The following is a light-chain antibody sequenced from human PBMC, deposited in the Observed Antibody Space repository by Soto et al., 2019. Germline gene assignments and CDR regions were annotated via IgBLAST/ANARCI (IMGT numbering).Light chain of an antibody. CDR2: EVS. J-gene: IGLJ1*01. Sequence: QSVLTQPASVSGSPGQSITISCTRTSSDVGNYNLVSWYQQHPGKAPKLMIYEVSKRPSGVSNRFSGSKSGNTASLTISGLQAEDEADYYCCAYAGSFYVFGTGTKVTVL. CDR3: CAYAGSFYV. V-gene: IGLV2-23*02. CDR1: SSDVGNYNL.